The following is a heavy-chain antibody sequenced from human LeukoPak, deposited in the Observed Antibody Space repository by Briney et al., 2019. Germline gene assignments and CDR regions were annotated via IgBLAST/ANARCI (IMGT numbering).Heavy chain of an antibody. CDR1: GYTLTELS. Sequence: WASVKVSCKVSGYTLTELSMHWVRQAPGKGLEWMGGFDPEDGETIYAQKFQGRVTMTRDTSISTAYMELSRLRSDDTAVYYCARVRITMINDAFDIWGQGTMVTVSS. CDR3: ARVRITMINDAFDI. J-gene: IGHJ3*02. D-gene: IGHD3-22*01. CDR2: FDPEDGET. V-gene: IGHV1-24*01.